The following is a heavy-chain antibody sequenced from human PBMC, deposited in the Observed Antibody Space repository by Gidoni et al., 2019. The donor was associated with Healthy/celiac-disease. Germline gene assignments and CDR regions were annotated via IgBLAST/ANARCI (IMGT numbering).Heavy chain of an antibody. Sequence: QVQLQESGPGLVNPSQTLSLTFTVSGGSIISCVYFWSWIRQHPVKGLEWIGYIYYSGSTYYNPSLKSRVTISVDTSKNQFSLKLSSVTAADTAVYYCASNPITIFGVVTQFGGWFDPWGQGTLVTVSS. V-gene: IGHV4-31*03. CDR3: ASNPITIFGVVTQFGGWFDP. D-gene: IGHD3-3*01. CDR2: IYYSGST. J-gene: IGHJ5*02. CDR1: GGSIISCVYF.